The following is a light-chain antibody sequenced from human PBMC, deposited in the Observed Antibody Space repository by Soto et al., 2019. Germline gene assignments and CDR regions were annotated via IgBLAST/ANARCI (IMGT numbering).Light chain of an antibody. V-gene: IGLV1-47*02. CDR1: SSNIGGNP. CDR2: SND. Sequence: QSVLTQPPAESGTPGQTVSISCSGSSSNIGGNPVHWYQQLPGAAPKLLIYSNDQRPSGVPDRFVGSRSGTSASLAISRLRSEDEADYHCATWDDSLSAWIFGGGTKLTVL. CDR3: ATWDDSLSAWI. J-gene: IGLJ3*02.